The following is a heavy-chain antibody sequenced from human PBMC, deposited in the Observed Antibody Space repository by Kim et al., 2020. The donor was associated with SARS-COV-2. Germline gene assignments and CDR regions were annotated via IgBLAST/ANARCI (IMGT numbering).Heavy chain of an antibody. Sequence: GGSLRLSCAASGFTFSSYSMNWVRQAPGKGLEWVSSISSSSSCIYYADSVKGRFTISRDNAKNSLYLQMNSLRAEDTAVYYCARDPYGGDLFYYYYGMDVWGQGTTVTVSS. J-gene: IGHJ6*02. CDR1: GFTFSSYS. V-gene: IGHV3-21*01. D-gene: IGHD2-21*01. CDR3: ARDPYGGDLFYYYYGMDV. CDR2: ISSSSSCI.